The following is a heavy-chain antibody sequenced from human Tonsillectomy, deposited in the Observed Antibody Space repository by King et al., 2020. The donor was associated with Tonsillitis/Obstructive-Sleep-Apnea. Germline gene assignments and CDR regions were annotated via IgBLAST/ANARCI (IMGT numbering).Heavy chain of an antibody. CDR3: ARDHEDSGAWSFDY. Sequence: VQLQESGPGLVKPSGTLSLTCAVSGDSISSNNWWTWVRQSPGKGLEWIGETHHSGSTNYNPSLKGRVAMSVDKSNNQFSLGMTSVTAADTAVYFCARDHEDSGAWSFDYWGQGTLVTVSS. CDR2: THHSGST. CDR1: GDSISSNNW. V-gene: IGHV4-4*02. J-gene: IGHJ4*02. D-gene: IGHD2-15*01.